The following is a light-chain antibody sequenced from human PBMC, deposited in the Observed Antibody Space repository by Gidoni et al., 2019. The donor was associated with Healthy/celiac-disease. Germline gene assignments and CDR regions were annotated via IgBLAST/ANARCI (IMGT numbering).Light chain of an antibody. Sequence: QSALTQPASVSGSHAQSITLSCTGTSSDVGDYNYVSWYQQHPCKAPKLMIYDVSNPPSGFSNLFSGSKSGNTASLTISGLQSEDEADYYCSSYTSSSTLVFRGGTKLTVL. J-gene: IGLJ2*01. CDR3: SSYTSSSTLV. CDR1: SSDVGDYNY. CDR2: DVS. V-gene: IGLV2-14*01.